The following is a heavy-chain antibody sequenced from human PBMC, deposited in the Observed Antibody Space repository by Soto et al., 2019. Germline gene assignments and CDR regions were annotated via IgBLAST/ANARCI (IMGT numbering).Heavy chain of an antibody. Sequence: GGSLRLSCAASGFTFSSYAMSWVRQAPGKGLEWVSAISGSGGSTYYADSVKGRFTISRDNSKNTLYLQMNSLRAEDTAVYYCAKAHQFGVVISYYFDYWGQGTLVTVSS. CDR2: ISGSGGST. J-gene: IGHJ4*02. CDR1: GFTFSSYA. CDR3: AKAHQFGVVISYYFDY. D-gene: IGHD3-3*01. V-gene: IGHV3-23*01.